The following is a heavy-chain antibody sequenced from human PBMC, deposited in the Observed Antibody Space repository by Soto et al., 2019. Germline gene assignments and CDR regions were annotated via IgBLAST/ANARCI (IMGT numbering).Heavy chain of an antibody. V-gene: IGHV3-48*02. J-gene: IGHJ4*02. Sequence: GGSLRLSCAASGFTFSSYSMNWVRQAPGKGLEWVSYISSSSSTIYYADSVKGRFTISRDNAKNSLYLQMNSLRDEDTAVYYYARGDGSGYYYESYRYFDYWGQGTLVTVSS. CDR3: ARGDGSGYYYESYRYFDY. CDR2: ISSSSSTI. D-gene: IGHD3-22*01. CDR1: GFTFSSYS.